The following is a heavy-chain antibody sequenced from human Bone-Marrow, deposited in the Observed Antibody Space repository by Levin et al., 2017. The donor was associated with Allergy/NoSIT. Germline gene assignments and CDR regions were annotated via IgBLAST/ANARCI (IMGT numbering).Heavy chain of an antibody. J-gene: IGHJ4*02. Sequence: GESLKISCAASGFTFSSYAMGWVRQAPGKGLEWVSLIRYNGDRTFYSDSVEGRFTISRDNSKNTLYLQMNSLRAEDTALYYCAKNGSGWFVDSWGQGALVTVSS. CDR3: AKNGSGWFVDS. D-gene: IGHD6-19*01. CDR1: GFTFSSYA. CDR2: IRYNGDRT. V-gene: IGHV3-23*01.